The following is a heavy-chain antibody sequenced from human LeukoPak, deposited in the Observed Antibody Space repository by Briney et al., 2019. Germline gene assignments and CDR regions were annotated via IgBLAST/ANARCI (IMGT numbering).Heavy chain of an antibody. Sequence: GASVKVSFKASGYTFTGYYMHWVRQAPGQGLEWMGWINPNSGGTNYAQKFQGRVTMTRDTSISTAYMELSRLRSDDTAVYYCAKRSSSSNYYYYYMDVWGKGTTVTVSS. V-gene: IGHV1-2*02. CDR2: INPNSGGT. CDR1: GYTFTGYY. D-gene: IGHD6-6*01. J-gene: IGHJ6*03. CDR3: AKRSSSSNYYYYYMDV.